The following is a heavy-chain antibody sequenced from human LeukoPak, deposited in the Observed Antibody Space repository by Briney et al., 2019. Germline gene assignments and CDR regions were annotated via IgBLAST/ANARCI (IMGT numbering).Heavy chain of an antibody. Sequence: GASVKVSRKSSGYTFTSYDINWARKATGQGLEWMGWMNPNSGNTGYAQKFQGRVTITRNTSISTAYMELSSLRSEDTAVYYCAREYRAFDIWGQGTMVTVSS. V-gene: IGHV1-8*03. CDR1: GYTFTSYD. CDR3: AREYRAFDI. J-gene: IGHJ3*02. D-gene: IGHD6-6*01. CDR2: MNPNSGNT.